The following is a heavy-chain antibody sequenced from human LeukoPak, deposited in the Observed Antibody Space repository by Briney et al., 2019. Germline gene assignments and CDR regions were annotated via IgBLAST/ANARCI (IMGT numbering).Heavy chain of an antibody. CDR2: ISSSSSTI. V-gene: IGHV3-48*04. CDR3: ARDGNYYDSSGYYNWFDP. D-gene: IGHD3-22*01. CDR1: GFTFSSYS. J-gene: IGHJ5*02. Sequence: TGGSLRLSCAASGFTFSSYSMNWVRQAPGKGLEWVSYISSSSSTIYYADSVKGRFTISRDNAKNSLYLQMNSLRAEDTAVYYCARDGNYYDSSGYYNWFDPWGQGTLVTVSS.